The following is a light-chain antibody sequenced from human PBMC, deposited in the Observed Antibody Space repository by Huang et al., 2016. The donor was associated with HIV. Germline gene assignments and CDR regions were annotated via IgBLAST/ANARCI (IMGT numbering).Light chain of an antibody. CDR1: QSVGTY. CDR2: SAS. V-gene: IGKV1-39*01. CDR3: QQSYGALSS. Sequence: IQMTQSPTSLSASVGDRVYITCRTSQSVGTYLNWYQQKPGKAPKLLISSASTLRSGVPSRFSGGGSGTVSTLTIRGLQLDDFASYYCQQSYGALSSFGPGTRL. J-gene: IGKJ5*01.